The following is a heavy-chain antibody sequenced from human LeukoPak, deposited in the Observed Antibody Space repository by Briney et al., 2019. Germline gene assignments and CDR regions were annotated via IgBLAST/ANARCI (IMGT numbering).Heavy chain of an antibody. CDR2: IYHSGST. J-gene: IGHJ3*02. V-gene: IGHV4-4*02. CDR1: GGSISSSNW. Sequence: PSGTQSLTCAVSGGSISSSNWWSWVRQPPGKGLEWIGEIYHSGSTNYNPSLKSRVTISVDKSKNQFSLKLSSVTAADTAVYYCARAADNYYDSSGDAFDIWGQGTMVTVSS. D-gene: IGHD3-22*01. CDR3: ARAADNYYDSSGDAFDI.